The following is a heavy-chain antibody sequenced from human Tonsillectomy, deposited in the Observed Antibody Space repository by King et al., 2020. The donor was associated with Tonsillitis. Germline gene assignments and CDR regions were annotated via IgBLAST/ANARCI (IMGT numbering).Heavy chain of an antibody. V-gene: IGHV1-24*01. J-gene: IGHJ5*02. CDR1: GYTFTELS. Sequence: QLVQSGAELKKPGAPVKVSCKVSGYTFTELSMHWVRQAPGKGREWRGVFDPEDGETISAQKFQGLVTMTEDTPTDTAYMGLTSLRSEDTAVYYCATRLIGLRRNNWFDPWGQGTLVTVSS. CDR2: FDPEDGET. CDR3: ATRLIGLRRNNWFDP. D-gene: IGHD5-12*01.